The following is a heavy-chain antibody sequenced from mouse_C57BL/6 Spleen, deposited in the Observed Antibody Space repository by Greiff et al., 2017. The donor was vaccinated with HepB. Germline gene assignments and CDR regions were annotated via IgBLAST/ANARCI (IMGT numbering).Heavy chain of an antibody. V-gene: IGHV1-80*01. Sequence: VQLQESGAELVKPGASVKISCKASGYAFSSYWMNWVKQRPGKGLEWIGQIYPGDGDTNYNGKFKGKATLTADKSSSTAYMQLSSLTYEDSAVYYCARQVLRYDYLPYWGQGTTLTVSS. J-gene: IGHJ2*01. CDR3: ARQVLRYDYLPY. CDR1: GYAFSSYW. D-gene: IGHD2-4*01. CDR2: IYPGDGDT.